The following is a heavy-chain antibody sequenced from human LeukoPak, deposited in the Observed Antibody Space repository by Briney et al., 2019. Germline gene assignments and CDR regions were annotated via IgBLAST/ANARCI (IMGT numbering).Heavy chain of an antibody. CDR2: ISAYNGNT. V-gene: IGHV1-18*01. CDR1: GGTFNSYG. Sequence: GASVKVSCKASGGTFNSYGISWVRQAPGQGLEWMGWISAYNGNTNYAQKLQGRVTMTTDTSTSTAYMELRSLRSDDTAVYYCARDDAVGYSYGYKDDYFDYWGQGTLVTVSS. D-gene: IGHD5-18*01. CDR3: ARDDAVGYSYGYKDDYFDY. J-gene: IGHJ4*02.